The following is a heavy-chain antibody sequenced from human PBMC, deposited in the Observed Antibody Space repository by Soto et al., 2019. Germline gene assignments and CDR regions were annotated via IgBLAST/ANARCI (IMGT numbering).Heavy chain of an antibody. CDR2: IYYSGNT. J-gene: IGHJ4*02. CDR3: ARGSSYYNLNF. CDR1: GGSINIGGYY. V-gene: IGHV4-31*03. Sequence: QVQLQESGPGLVKPSQTLSLTCTVSGGSINIGGYYWNWIRQLPGKGLEWIGHIYYSGNTYYNPSLKSRVTIPVDTSKNQVSLDLTAVTATDTAVYYCARGSSYYNLNFGGQGTLVTVSS. D-gene: IGHD3-10*01.